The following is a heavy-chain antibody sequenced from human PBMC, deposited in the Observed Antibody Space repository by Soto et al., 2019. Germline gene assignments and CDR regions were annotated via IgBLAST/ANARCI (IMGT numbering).Heavy chain of an antibody. Sequence: PSETLSLTCIVSGESISSSSYYWGWIRQPPGKGLEWIGSIYYSGRTYYNPSFKSRVTISVDTSKNQFSLKLSSVTAADTAVYYCARPAYYYDSSGYYSYYFDYWGQGTLVTVSS. CDR3: ARPAYYYDSSGYYSYYFDY. CDR1: GESISSSSYY. V-gene: IGHV4-39*01. D-gene: IGHD3-22*01. CDR2: IYYSGRT. J-gene: IGHJ4*02.